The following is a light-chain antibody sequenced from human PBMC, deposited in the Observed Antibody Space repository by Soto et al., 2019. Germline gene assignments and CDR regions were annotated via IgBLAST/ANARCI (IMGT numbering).Light chain of an antibody. CDR3: QAYDYSLTASV. CDR1: SSDIDVYDL. Sequence: QSVLTQPASVSGSPGQSITISCTGTSSDIDVYDLVSWYRQYPGKAPKLMIYGVSKRPSGVSERFSGSKSGTSASLAITGLQAEDEADYYCQAYDYSLTASVFGGGTKLTVL. V-gene: IGLV2-14*02. J-gene: IGLJ3*02. CDR2: GVS.